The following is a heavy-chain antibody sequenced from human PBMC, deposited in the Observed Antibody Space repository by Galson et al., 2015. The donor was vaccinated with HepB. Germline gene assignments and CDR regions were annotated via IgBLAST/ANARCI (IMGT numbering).Heavy chain of an antibody. CDR3: AKDSTVRARLHFHYMDV. Sequence: SLRLSCAASGFTFTNYAMNWVRQAPGKGLEWVSAISGGGGSTYYADSVKGRFTISRDNSKNTLYLQMNSLRAEDTALYYCAKDSTVRARLHFHYMDVWGKGTTVTVSS. J-gene: IGHJ6*03. CDR1: GFTFTNYA. D-gene: IGHD4-11*01. CDR2: ISGGGGST. V-gene: IGHV3-23*01.